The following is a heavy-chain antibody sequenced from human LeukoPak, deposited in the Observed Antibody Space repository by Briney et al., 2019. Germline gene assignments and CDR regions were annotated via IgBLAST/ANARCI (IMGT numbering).Heavy chain of an antibody. Sequence: PGRSLRLSCAASGFTFSSYAMHWVRQAPGKGLEWVAVISYDESSKHADSVKGRFTISRDNFKNTLYLQMNSLRAEDTAIYYCARDENSGIAVAEPDYWGQGTPVTVSS. J-gene: IGHJ4*02. V-gene: IGHV3-30-3*01. CDR2: ISYDESSK. D-gene: IGHD6-19*01. CDR1: GFTFSSYA. CDR3: ARDENSGIAVAEPDY.